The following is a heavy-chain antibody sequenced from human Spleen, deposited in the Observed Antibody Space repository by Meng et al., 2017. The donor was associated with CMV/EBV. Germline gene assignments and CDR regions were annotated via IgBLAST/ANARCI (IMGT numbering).Heavy chain of an antibody. J-gene: IGHJ4*02. V-gene: IGHV3-11*01. Sequence: GGSLRLSCAASGFTFSDYYMSWIRQAPGKGLEWVSYISSSGSTIYYADSVKGRFTISRDNAKNSLYLQMNSLRAEDTAVYYCARNNNYDFWSGYYRADYFDYWGQGTLVTVSS. CDR2: ISSSGSTI. CDR1: GFTFSDYY. D-gene: IGHD3-3*01. CDR3: ARNNNYDFWSGYYRADYFDY.